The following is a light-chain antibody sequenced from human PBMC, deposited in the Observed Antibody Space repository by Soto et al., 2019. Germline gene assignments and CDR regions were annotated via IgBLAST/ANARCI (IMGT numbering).Light chain of an antibody. Sequence: IVMTQSPATLSLSPGDRATLSCRASQSVSSNLAWYQQKPGQAPRLLIYGASTRATGIPARFSGSGSGTEFTLTISSLQSEDFAVYYCQQYNNGPRTFGQGIKLDIX. CDR2: GAS. J-gene: IGKJ1*01. CDR1: QSVSSN. CDR3: QQYNNGPRT. V-gene: IGKV3-15*01.